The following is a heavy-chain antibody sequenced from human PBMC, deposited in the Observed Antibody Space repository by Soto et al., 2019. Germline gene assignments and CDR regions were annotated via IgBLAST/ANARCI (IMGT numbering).Heavy chain of an antibody. D-gene: IGHD6-19*01. CDR3: ARERSSSWYNGTFYFDS. Sequence: QVQLVQSGAEVRKPGSSVKVSCKASGGTFTTYDISWVRQAPGQGLEWMGGIIPLCDATKYAQKFQGRVTITADKSTGTAYMEWSSLRSEDTAMFYCARERSSSWYNGTFYFDSWGQGTLVTVSS. J-gene: IGHJ4*02. CDR1: GGTFTTYD. CDR2: IIPLCDAT. V-gene: IGHV1-69*06.